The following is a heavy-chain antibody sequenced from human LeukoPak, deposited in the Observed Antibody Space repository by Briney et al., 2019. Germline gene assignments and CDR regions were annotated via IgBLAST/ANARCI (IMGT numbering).Heavy chain of an antibody. V-gene: IGHV3-23*01. CDR1: GFTFSSYA. CDR3: ARLLQLEREVVFDY. CDR2: ISGSGGST. J-gene: IGHJ4*02. Sequence: GGSLRLSCAASGFTFSSYAMSWVRQAPGKGLEWVSAISGSGGSTYYADSVKGRFTISRDNAKNSLYLQMNSLRAEDTAAYYCARLLQLEREVVFDYWGQGTLVTVSS. D-gene: IGHD1-1*01.